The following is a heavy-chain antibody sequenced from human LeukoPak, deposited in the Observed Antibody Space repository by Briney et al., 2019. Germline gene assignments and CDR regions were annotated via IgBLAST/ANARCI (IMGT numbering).Heavy chain of an antibody. Sequence: PGRSLRLSCAASGFTFSSYAMHWVRQAPVKGLEWVAVISYDGSNKYYADSVKGRFTISRDNSKNTLYLQMNSLRAEDTAVYYCARFPDFDWLFFDYWGQGTLVTVSS. D-gene: IGHD3-9*01. J-gene: IGHJ4*02. CDR2: ISYDGSNK. CDR3: ARFPDFDWLFFDY. V-gene: IGHV3-30*04. CDR1: GFTFSSYA.